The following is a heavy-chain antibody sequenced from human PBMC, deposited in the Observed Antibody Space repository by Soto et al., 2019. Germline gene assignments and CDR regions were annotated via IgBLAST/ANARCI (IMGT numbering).Heavy chain of an antibody. CDR3: ARDMSGYSHFDY. CDR1: GGSISSGGYY. V-gene: IGHV4-31*03. D-gene: IGHD3-3*01. J-gene: IGHJ4*02. Sequence: PSETLSLTCTVPGGSISSGGYYWTWIRQHPGKGLEWIGYIYYSGSTYYNPSLKSRITISVDTSKNQFSLKLSSVTAADTAVYFCARDMSGYSHFDYWGQGALVTVSS. CDR2: IYYSGST.